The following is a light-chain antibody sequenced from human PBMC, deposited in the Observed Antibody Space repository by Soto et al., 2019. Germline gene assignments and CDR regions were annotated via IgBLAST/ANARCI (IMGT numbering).Light chain of an antibody. CDR2: DVS. Sequence: QSALTQPASLSGSPGQSITISCAGTSCDVGGYNYVSWYQQHPGKAPKLMIYDVSNRPSGVSNRFSGSKSGNTASLTISGLEAEDEADYYCSSYTSSSTRVFGTGTKLTVL. J-gene: IGLJ1*01. CDR1: SCDVGGYNY. V-gene: IGLV2-14*01. CDR3: SSYTSSSTRV.